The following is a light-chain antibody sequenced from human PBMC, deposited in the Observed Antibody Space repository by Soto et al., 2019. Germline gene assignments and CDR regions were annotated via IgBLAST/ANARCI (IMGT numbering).Light chain of an antibody. J-gene: IGKJ1*01. Sequence: DIQMTQSPSSLSASVGDRVTITCRASQGISTYLAWYQQKPGKVPKLLIYAASTLQSGVPSRFSGSVSGTDFTLTISSLQPEDVATYYCQKYNIAPWTFGQGTKVEIK. CDR1: QGISTY. CDR3: QKYNIAPWT. CDR2: AAS. V-gene: IGKV1-27*01.